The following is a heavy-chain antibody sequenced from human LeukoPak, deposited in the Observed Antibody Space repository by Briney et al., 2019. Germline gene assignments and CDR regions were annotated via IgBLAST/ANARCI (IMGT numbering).Heavy chain of an antibody. CDR2: IYSSGST. V-gene: IGHV4-61*02. D-gene: IGHD3-22*01. Sequence: SETLSLTCTVSSGSISSGTYYWSWIRQPAGKGLEWIGRIYSSGSTNYNPSVKSRVTISVDTSKNQFSLKLSSVTAADTAVYYCARDLLHRGYAFDIWGRGTMVTVSS. J-gene: IGHJ3*02. CDR3: ARDLLHRGYAFDI. CDR1: SGSISSGTYY.